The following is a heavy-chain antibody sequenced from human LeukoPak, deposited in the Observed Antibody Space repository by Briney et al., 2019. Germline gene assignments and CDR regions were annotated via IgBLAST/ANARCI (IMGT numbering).Heavy chain of an antibody. CDR3: AKVSRCSSTSCRSSGLNYFDY. V-gene: IGHV3-30*18. Sequence: GGSLRLSCAASGFTFSSYGMHWVRQAPGKGLEWVAIITYDGSNKYYADSVKGRFTISRDNSKNTLYLQVNSLRVEDTAVYYCAKVSRCSSTSCRSSGLNYFDYWGQGALVTVSS. CDR1: GFTFSSYG. D-gene: IGHD2-2*01. J-gene: IGHJ4*02. CDR2: ITYDGSNK.